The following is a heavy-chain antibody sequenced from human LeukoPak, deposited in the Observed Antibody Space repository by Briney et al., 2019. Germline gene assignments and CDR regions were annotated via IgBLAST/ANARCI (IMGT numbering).Heavy chain of an antibody. J-gene: IGHJ6*02. D-gene: IGHD6-13*01. V-gene: IGHV3-53*01. CDR3: TAAGISVPYYYYGMDV. CDR1: GFTVSSNY. CDR2: IYSGGST. Sequence: PGGSLRLSCAASGFTVSSNYMSWVRQAPGKGLEWVSVIYSGGSTYYADSVKGRFTISRDNSKNTLYLQMNSLRAEDTAVYYCTAAGISVPYYYYGMDVWGQGPTVTVSS.